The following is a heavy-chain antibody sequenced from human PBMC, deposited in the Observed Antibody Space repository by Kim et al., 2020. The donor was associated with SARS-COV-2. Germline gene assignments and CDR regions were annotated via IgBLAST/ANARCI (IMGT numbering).Heavy chain of an antibody. D-gene: IGHD3-10*01. J-gene: IGHJ4*02. Sequence: EGSLRLSCVASGFTFSSYAMHWVRQAPGKGLEWVAVISYDGSNKYYADSVKGRFTISRDNSKNTLYLQMNSLRAEDTAVYYCARELLWFGGLQDWGQGTLVTVSS. V-gene: IGHV3-30-3*01. CDR1: GFTFSSYA. CDR2: ISYDGSNK. CDR3: ARELLWFGGLQD.